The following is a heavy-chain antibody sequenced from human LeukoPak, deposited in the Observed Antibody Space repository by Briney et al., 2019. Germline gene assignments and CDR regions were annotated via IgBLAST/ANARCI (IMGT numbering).Heavy chain of an antibody. CDR3: ARGNNGFDN. CDR1: GFTFSDYY. J-gene: IGHJ4*02. CDR2: IRKKVNSYST. V-gene: IGHV3-72*01. D-gene: IGHD2-8*01. Sequence: GWSLRLSCAASGFTFSDYYMDWVRQGQGTGLEWDGRIRKKVNSYSTEYAASVKGRFTISRDDSKNSLYLQMNSLKTEDTAVYYCARGNNGFDNWGQGTLVTVSS.